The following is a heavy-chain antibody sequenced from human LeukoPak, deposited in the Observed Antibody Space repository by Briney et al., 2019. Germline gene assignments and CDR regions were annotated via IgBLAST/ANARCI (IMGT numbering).Heavy chain of an antibody. J-gene: IGHJ6*03. CDR2: IYTSGST. CDR1: GGSISSYY. V-gene: IGHV4-4*07. D-gene: IGHD4-23*01. CDR3: ARNRNTVVRAYYYYYMDV. Sequence: PSETLSLTCTVSGGSISSYYWSWIRQPAGKGLEWIGRIYTSGSTNYNPSLKSRVTMSVDTSKNQFSLTLSSVTAADTAVYYCARNRNTVVRAYYYYYMDVWGKGTTVTVSS.